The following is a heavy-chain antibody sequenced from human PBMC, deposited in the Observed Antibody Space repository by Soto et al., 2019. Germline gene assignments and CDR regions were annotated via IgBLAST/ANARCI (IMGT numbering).Heavy chain of an antibody. CDR3: ARDKNPFTIFGVAPV. V-gene: IGHV1-69*13. CDR2: IIPIFGTA. Sequence: SVKVSCKASGGTFSSYAISWVRQAPGQGLEWMGGIIPIFGTANYAQKFQGRVTITADESTSTAYMELSSLRSEDTAVYYCARDKNPFTIFGVAPVWGQGTLVTVSS. J-gene: IGHJ4*02. CDR1: GGTFSSYA. D-gene: IGHD3-3*01.